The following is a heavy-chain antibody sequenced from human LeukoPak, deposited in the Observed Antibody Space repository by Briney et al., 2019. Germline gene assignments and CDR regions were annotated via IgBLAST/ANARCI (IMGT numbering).Heavy chain of an antibody. J-gene: IGHJ4*02. Sequence: GGSLRLSCAACGFNFSSYAMHWVRQAPGKGLEWVAVTSYDGSNKYYVDSVKGRFTISRDNSKNTLYLQMNSLRPEDTAVYYCARDGGFLEWLPYYFDYWGQGTLVAVSS. CDR3: ARDGGFLEWLPYYFDY. D-gene: IGHD3-3*01. V-gene: IGHV3-30*04. CDR1: GFNFSSYA. CDR2: TSYDGSNK.